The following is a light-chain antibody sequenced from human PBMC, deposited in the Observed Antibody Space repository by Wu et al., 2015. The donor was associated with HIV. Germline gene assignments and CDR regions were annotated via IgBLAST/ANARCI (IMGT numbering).Light chain of an antibody. CDR3: QQYGSSRS. CDR2: GAS. V-gene: IGKV3-20*01. Sequence: EIVLTQSPGTLSLSPGERATLSCRASQSVSSYLAWYQQKPGQAPRLLIYGASNRATGIPDRFRGSGSGTDLTLTISRLEPEDFAVYYCQQYGSSRSFGQGTKLEIK. CDR1: QSVSSY. J-gene: IGKJ2*03.